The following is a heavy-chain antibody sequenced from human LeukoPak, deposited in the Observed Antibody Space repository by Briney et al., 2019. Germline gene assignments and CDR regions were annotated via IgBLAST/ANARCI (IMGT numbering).Heavy chain of an antibody. J-gene: IGHJ4*02. CDR2: ISGSGGST. V-gene: IGHV3-23*01. CDR3: AKDGSATGYYFDN. CDR1: GFTLSNYA. Sequence: GGSLRLSYTASGFTLSNYATSWVRQAPGKGLEWVSGISGSGGSTHYADSVKGRFTISRDNSKNKVYLQMNSLRAEDTAIYYCAKDGSATGYYFDNWGQGTLVTVSS. D-gene: IGHD6-19*01.